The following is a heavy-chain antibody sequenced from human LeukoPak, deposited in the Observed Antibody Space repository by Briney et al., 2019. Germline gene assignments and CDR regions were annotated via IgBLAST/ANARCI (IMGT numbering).Heavy chain of an antibody. CDR2: INPNSGGT. CDR1: GYTFTSYY. Sequence: GASVKVSCKASGYTFTSYYMHWVRQAPGQGLEWMGWINPNSGGTNYAQKFQGRVTMTRDTSISTAYMELSRLRSDDTAVYYCARLRPAAGNAFDIWGQGTMVTVSS. D-gene: IGHD2-2*01. V-gene: IGHV1-2*02. J-gene: IGHJ3*02. CDR3: ARLRPAAGNAFDI.